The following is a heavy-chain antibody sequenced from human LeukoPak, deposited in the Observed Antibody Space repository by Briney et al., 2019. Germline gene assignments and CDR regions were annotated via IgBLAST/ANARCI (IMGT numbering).Heavy chain of an antibody. CDR3: AKEPYVWGSYLLPYYFDY. CDR2: ISGSGGST. CDR1: GFTFSSYA. V-gene: IGHV3-23*01. D-gene: IGHD3-16*02. J-gene: IGHJ4*02. Sequence: GGSLRLSCAASGFTFSSYAMSWVRQAPAKGLEWVSAISGSGGSTYYADSVKGRFTISRDNSKNTLYLQMNSLRAEDTAVYYCAKEPYVWGSYLLPYYFDYWGQGTLVTVSS.